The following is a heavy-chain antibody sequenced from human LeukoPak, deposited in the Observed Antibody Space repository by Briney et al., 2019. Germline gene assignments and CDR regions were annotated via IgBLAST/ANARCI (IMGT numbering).Heavy chain of an antibody. D-gene: IGHD6-19*01. CDR2: IYPGDSDT. CDR1: GFDFTAYG. V-gene: IGHV5-51*01. CDR3: ATLGGAVAGSYY. J-gene: IGHJ4*02. Sequence: GESLKISCKCSGFDFTAYGIAWVRQMPGKGLEWMGNIYPGDSDTRYSPSFQGQVTISADKSISTAYLQWSSLKASDTAMYYCATLGGAVAGSYYWGQGTLVTVSS.